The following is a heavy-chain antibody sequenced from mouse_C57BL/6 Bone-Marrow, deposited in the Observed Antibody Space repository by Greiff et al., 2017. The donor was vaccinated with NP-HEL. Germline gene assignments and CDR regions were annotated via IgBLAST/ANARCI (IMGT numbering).Heavy chain of an antibody. D-gene: IGHD1-1*01. Sequence: EVKVVESGGGLVQPGGSLKLSCAASGFTFSDYGMAWVRQAPRKGPEWVAFISNLAYSIYYADTVTGRFTISRENAKNTLYLEMSSLRSEDTAMYYCARHGYYGSSYGYFDVWGTGTTVTVSS. CDR3: ARHGYYGSSYGYFDV. CDR2: ISNLAYSI. J-gene: IGHJ1*03. V-gene: IGHV5-15*01. CDR1: GFTFSDYG.